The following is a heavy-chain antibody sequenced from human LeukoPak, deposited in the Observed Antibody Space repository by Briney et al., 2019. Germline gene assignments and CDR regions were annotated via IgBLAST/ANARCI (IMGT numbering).Heavy chain of an antibody. CDR1: GGSFSGYY. Sequence: PSETLSLTCAVYGGSFSGYYWSWIRQPPGKGLEWIGEINHSGSTNYNPSLKSRVTISVDTSKNQFSLKLSSVTAADTAVYYCARRSSLYYYGSGKFDYWGQGTLVTVSS. V-gene: IGHV4-34*01. J-gene: IGHJ4*02. D-gene: IGHD3-10*01. CDR3: ARRSSLYYYGSGKFDY. CDR2: INHSGST.